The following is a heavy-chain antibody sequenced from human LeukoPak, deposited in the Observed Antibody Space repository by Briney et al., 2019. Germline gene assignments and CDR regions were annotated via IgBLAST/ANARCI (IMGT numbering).Heavy chain of an antibody. CDR2: ISNSGGRT. Sequence: GGSLRLSCAASGFTSSTYAMNWVRQAPGKGLEWVSAISNSGGRTYHADSVKGRFTISRDNSKNTLYLQMNSLRAEDTAVYYCAKDRGTMVRGVIPSPNWFDPWGQGTLVTVSS. D-gene: IGHD3-10*01. CDR1: GFTSSTYA. V-gene: IGHV3-23*01. J-gene: IGHJ5*02. CDR3: AKDRGTMVRGVIPSPNWFDP.